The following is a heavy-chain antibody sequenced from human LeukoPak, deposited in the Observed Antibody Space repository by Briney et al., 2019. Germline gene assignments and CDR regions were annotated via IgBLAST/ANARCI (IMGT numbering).Heavy chain of an antibody. CDR2: INHSGST. J-gene: IGHJ4*02. CDR3: ARPQNYYGSGSYCC. CDR1: GGSFSGYY. D-gene: IGHD3-10*01. V-gene: IGHV4-34*01. Sequence: SETLSLTCAVYGGSFSGYYWSWIRQPPGKGLEWIGEINHSGSTNYNPSLKSRVTISVDTSKNQFSLKLSSVTAADTAVYYCARPQNYYGSGSYCCWGQGTLVTVSS.